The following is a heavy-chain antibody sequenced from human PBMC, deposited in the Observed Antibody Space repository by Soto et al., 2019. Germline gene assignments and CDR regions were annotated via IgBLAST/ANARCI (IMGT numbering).Heavy chain of an antibody. D-gene: IGHD6-13*01. Sequence: EVQLLESGGGLVQPGGSLRLSCAASGVTFSSYAMSWVRQAPGKGLEWVSAISGSGGSTYYADSVKGRFTISRDNSKNTLYLQMNSLRAEDTAVYYCAKVRPLDAYSSSSLYYYYGMDVWGQGTTVTVSS. CDR2: ISGSGGST. V-gene: IGHV3-23*01. CDR1: GVTFSSYA. CDR3: AKVRPLDAYSSSSLYYYYGMDV. J-gene: IGHJ6*02.